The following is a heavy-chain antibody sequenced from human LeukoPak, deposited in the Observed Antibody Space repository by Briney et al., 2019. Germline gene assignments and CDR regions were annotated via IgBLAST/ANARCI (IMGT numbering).Heavy chain of an antibody. Sequence: PSDTLSLTCTVSGASVSDYYWSWIRQPAGKGLEWIGRIYTSGSTNYNLPLQSRVTMSVDMSKRQVSLRLTSVTAADTAVYYCARDYWSHYYGSGSYEGYYFYGMDVWGQGITVTVSS. CDR1: GASVSDYY. V-gene: IGHV4-4*07. D-gene: IGHD3-10*01. J-gene: IGHJ6*02. CDR3: ARDYWSHYYGSGSYEGYYFYGMDV. CDR2: IYTSGST.